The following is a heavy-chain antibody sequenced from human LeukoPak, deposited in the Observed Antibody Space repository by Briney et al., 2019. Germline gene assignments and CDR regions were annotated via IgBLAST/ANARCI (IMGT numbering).Heavy chain of an antibody. D-gene: IGHD3-9*01. V-gene: IGHV1-69*04. CDR2: IIPILGIA. J-gene: IGHJ6*02. CDR3: ARDALQYFDWSPPNYYGMDV. Sequence: SVTVSCKASGGTFSSYAISWVRQAPGQGLEWMGRIIPILGIANYAQKFQGRVTITADKSTSTAYMELSSLRSEDTAVYYCARDALQYFDWSPPNYYGMDVWGQGTTVTVSS. CDR1: GGTFSSYA.